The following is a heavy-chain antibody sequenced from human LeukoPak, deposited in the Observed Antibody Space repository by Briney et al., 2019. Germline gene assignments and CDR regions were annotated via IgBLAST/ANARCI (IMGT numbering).Heavy chain of an antibody. CDR3: ARGGSVGTTSTDY. CDR2: INPSGGST. J-gene: IGHJ4*02. D-gene: IGHD5-12*01. Sequence: GGSLRLSCAASGFTFSSYGMHWVRQAPGQGLEWMGIINPSGGSTSYAQKFQGRVTMTRDTSTSTVYMELSRLRSDDTAVYYCARGGSVGTTSTDYWGQGTLVTVSS. V-gene: IGHV1-46*01. CDR1: GFTFSSYG.